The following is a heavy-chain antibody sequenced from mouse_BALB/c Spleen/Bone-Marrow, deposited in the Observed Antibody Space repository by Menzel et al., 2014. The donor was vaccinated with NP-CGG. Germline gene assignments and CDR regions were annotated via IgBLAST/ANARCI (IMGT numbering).Heavy chain of an antibody. D-gene: IGHD2-1*01. V-gene: IGHV1-9*01. CDR2: ILPGSGRA. CDR3: ARGLYGNYGE. CDR1: GYIFSSYW. Sequence: QVQLQQSGAELMKPGASVKISCKATGYIFSSYWIEWIKQRPGRGLEWIGEILPGSGRANYNENFKGKATFTADTSSNTAYMQLSSQTSEDSAVYYCARGLYGNYGEWGQGASVTVSS. J-gene: IGHJ4*01.